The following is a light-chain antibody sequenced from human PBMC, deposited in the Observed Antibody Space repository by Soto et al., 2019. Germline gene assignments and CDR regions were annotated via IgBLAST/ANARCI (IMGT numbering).Light chain of an antibody. CDR2: EGS. V-gene: IGLV2-23*01. CDR3: SSYAGGVV. Sequence: QSALTQPASVSGSPGQSITLSCTRASSGVENYNLVSWYQHHPGKAPKLIIYEGSQRPSGVSDRFSGSKSGNTASLTISGLQAVDEADYYCSSYAGGVVFGGGTKVTVL. J-gene: IGLJ3*02. CDR1: SSGVENYNL.